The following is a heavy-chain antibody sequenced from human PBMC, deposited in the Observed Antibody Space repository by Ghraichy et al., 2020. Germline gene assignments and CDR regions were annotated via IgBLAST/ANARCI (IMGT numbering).Heavy chain of an antibody. V-gene: IGHV4-39*01. CDR3: GHYGSALDNYDFRWKQ. J-gene: IGHJ1*01. CDR1: GASVSSTSYY. Sequence: SETLSLTCTVSGASVSSTSYYWGWIRQPPGKGLEWIGSVYYSGSTYFNPSRKSRVTMSVDTSKNQISLKLNSVTAADTAVYSCGHYGSALDNYDFRWKQWGKGTLVTVSS. CDR2: VYYSGST. D-gene: IGHD3-10*01.